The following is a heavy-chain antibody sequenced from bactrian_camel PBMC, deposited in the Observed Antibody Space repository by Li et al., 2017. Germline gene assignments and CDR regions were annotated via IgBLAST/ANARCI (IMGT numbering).Heavy chain of an antibody. CDR3: AAEWASSGGYCPSPRSGYNY. CDR1: RGFDDAGAE. J-gene: IGHJ4*01. CDR2: IDPYGIT. Sequence: DVQLVESGGGSVQIGGFLTLACAASRGFDDAGAEWGWFRQAPGKEREGVAVIDPYGITTYSVTGRFTISRDNGKNTVYLQMNSLKPEDTAMYYCAAEWASSGGYCPSPRSGYNYWGQGTQVTVS. D-gene: IGHD2*01. V-gene: IGHV3S10*01.